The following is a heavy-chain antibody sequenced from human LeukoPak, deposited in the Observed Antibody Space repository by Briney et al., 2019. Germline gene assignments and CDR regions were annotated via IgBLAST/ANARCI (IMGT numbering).Heavy chain of an antibody. CDR2: MNPNSGNT. CDR1: GYTFTGYY. V-gene: IGHV1-8*02. J-gene: IGHJ4*02. CDR3: ARGVAAAGLAFDY. D-gene: IGHD6-13*01. Sequence: ASVKVSCKASGYTFTGYYMHWVRQAPGQGLEWMGWMNPNSGNTGYAQKFQGRVTMTRNTSISTAYMELSSLRSEDTAVYYCARGVAAAGLAFDYWGQGTLVTVSS.